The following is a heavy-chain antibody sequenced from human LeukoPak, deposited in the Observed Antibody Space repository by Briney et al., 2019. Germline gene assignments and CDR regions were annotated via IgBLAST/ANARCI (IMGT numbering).Heavy chain of an antibody. Sequence: SGGSLRLSCAASGFTFSSYTMTWVRQAPGKGLEWVSGISGSAGSTFYADSVKGRFTISRDNAKNSLYLQMNSLRAEDTAVYYCARPAADCGGDCYWAFDYWGQGTLVTVSS. V-gene: IGHV3-23*01. J-gene: IGHJ4*02. CDR1: GFTFSSYT. CDR3: ARPAADCGGDCYWAFDY. D-gene: IGHD2-21*01. CDR2: ISGSAGST.